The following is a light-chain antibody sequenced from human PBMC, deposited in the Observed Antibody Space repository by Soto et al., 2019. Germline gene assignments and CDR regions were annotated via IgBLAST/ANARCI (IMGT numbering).Light chain of an antibody. J-gene: IGKJ1*01. CDR2: GAS. CDR1: QSVSSSY. CDR3: QQYGSSPRT. Sequence: EIVLTQSPGTLSLSPGERATLSCRATQSVSSSYLAWYQQKPGQAPRLLIYGASSRATGIPDRFSGSGSGTDFTLTISRLEPEDFAVSYSQQYGSSPRTFRQGTKV. V-gene: IGKV3-20*01.